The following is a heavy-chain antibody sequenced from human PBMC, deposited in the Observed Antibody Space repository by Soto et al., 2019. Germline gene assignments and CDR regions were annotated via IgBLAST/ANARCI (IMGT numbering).Heavy chain of an antibody. CDR1: NGSISSRSSY. D-gene: IGHD5-12*01. CDR3: GGQGYGAKGYYLDN. Sequence: QLQLQESGSGLVKPSETLSLTCIVSNGSISSRSSYWGWIRQTPGKGLEWIGSIYYIGNTYYNPSPTSRSTIFIDTAKTQFSLKTNSVAAADTAVYFCGGQGYGAKGYYLDNWGEGALATAS. V-gene: IGHV4-39*01. CDR2: IYYIGNT. J-gene: IGHJ4*02.